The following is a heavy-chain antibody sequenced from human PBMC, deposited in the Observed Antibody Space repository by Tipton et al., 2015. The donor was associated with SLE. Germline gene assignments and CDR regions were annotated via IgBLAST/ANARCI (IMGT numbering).Heavy chain of an antibody. CDR3: ARSRTGSDAFDM. CDR1: GGSISSYY. Sequence: TLPLTCTVSGGSISSYYWSWIRQPPGKGLEWIGYIYYSGSTNYNPSLKSRVTISVDTSKNQFSLKLSSVTAADTAVYHCARSRTGSDAFDMWGQGTMVTVSS. D-gene: IGHD1-1*01. J-gene: IGHJ3*02. V-gene: IGHV4-59*12. CDR2: IYYSGST.